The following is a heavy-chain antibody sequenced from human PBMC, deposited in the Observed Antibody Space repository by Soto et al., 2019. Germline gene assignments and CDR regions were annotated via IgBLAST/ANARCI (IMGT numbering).Heavy chain of an antibody. D-gene: IGHD5-12*01. V-gene: IGHV1-24*01. CDR1: GYTLTELS. CDR2: FDPEDGET. Sequence: GASVKVSCKVSGYTLTELSMHWVRQAPGKGLEWMGGFDPEDGETIYAQKFQGRVTMTGDTSISTAYMELSSLRSEDTAVYYCARDADIVATIFESVWFDPWGQGTLVTVSS. J-gene: IGHJ5*02. CDR3: ARDADIVATIFESVWFDP.